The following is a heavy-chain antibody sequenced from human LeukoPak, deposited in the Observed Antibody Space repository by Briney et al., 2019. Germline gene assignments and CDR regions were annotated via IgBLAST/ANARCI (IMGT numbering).Heavy chain of an antibody. V-gene: IGHV3-23*01. CDR2: ISGSGGNT. CDR1: GFTFTNYA. Sequence: GGSLRLSCAASGFTFTNYAMSWVRQAPGKGLEWVSAISGSGGNTYYADSVKGRFTISRDNSKNTLHLQMNSLRAEDTGVYYCARPPSSSGWSAFDYWGQGTLVTVSS. J-gene: IGHJ4*02. CDR3: ARPPSSSGWSAFDY. D-gene: IGHD6-19*01.